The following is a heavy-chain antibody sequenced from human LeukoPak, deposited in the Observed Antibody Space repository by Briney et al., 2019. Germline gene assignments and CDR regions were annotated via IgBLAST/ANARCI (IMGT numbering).Heavy chain of an antibody. D-gene: IGHD3-22*01. J-gene: IGHJ5*02. CDR3: ASICYYDSAPIDP. CDR2: INHSGST. CDR1: GGSFSGYY. Sequence: PSETLSLTCAVYGGSFSGYYWSWIRQPPGKGLEWIGEINHSGSTYYNPSLKSRVTISVDTSKNQFSLKLSSVTAADTAVYYCASICYYDSAPIDPWGQGTLVTVSS. V-gene: IGHV4-34*01.